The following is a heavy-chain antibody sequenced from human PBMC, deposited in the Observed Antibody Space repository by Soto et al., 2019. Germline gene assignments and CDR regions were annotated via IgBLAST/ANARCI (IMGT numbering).Heavy chain of an antibody. CDR3: ARNYYDSSGYYPFYYYGMDV. CDR1: GYSFTSYW. V-gene: IGHV5-51*01. CDR2: IYPGDSDT. J-gene: IGHJ6*02. Sequence: GESLKISCKGSGYSFTSYWIGWVRQMPGKGLEWMGIIYPGDSDTRYSPSFQGQVTISADKSISTAYLQWSSLKASDTAMYYCARNYYDSSGYYPFYYYGMDVWGQGTTVTVSS. D-gene: IGHD3-22*01.